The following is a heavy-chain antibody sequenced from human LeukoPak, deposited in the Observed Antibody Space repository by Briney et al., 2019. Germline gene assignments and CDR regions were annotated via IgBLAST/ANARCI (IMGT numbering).Heavy chain of an antibody. CDR3: ARDSGDIVVVPAAIGNNWFDP. D-gene: IGHD2-2*02. J-gene: IGHJ5*02. V-gene: IGHV4-59*12. CDR2: IFSTGNA. Sequence: NPSETLSLTCTVSDDSFSSYYWSWIRQPPGKGLEWIGYIFSTGNANYNPSLKSRVTMSVDTSKNQFSLKLSSVTAADTAVYYCARDSGDIVVVPAAIGNNWFDPWGQGTLVTVSS. CDR1: DDSFSSYY.